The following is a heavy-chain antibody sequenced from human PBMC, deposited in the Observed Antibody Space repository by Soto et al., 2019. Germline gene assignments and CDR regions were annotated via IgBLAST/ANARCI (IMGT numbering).Heavy chain of an antibody. CDR2: IYYSGST. J-gene: IGHJ4*02. CDR1: GGSISRYY. CDR3: ARQVRRAAAGSFDY. D-gene: IGHD6-13*01. Sequence: SETLSLNCPVSGGSISRYYWSWIRQPPGKGLEWIGYIYYSGSTNYNPSLKSRVTISVDTSKNQFSLKLSSVTAADTAVYYCARQVRRAAAGSFDYWGQGTLVTVSS. V-gene: IGHV4-59*08.